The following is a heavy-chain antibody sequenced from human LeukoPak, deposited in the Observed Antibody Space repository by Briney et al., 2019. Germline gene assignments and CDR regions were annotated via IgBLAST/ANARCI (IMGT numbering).Heavy chain of an antibody. CDR2: INPNSGGT. J-gene: IGHJ6*03. Sequence: EASVKVSCKASGYTFTGYYMHWVRQAPGQGLEWMGWINPNSGGTNYAQKFQGRVTMTRDTSISTAYMELSRLRSDDTAVYYCAREEAKIAAAGIDRRYYYYYYMDVWGKGTTVTVSS. D-gene: IGHD6-13*01. CDR3: AREEAKIAAAGIDRRYYYYYYMDV. V-gene: IGHV1-2*02. CDR1: GYTFTGYY.